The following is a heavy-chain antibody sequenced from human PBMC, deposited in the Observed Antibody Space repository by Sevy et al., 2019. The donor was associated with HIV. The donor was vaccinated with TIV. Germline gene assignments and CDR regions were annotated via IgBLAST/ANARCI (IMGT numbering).Heavy chain of an antibody. D-gene: IGHD4-17*01. V-gene: IGHV3-11*01. CDR1: GFTLSDYY. CDR2: ISSNSDTI. J-gene: IGHJ6*02. CDR3: TRDHVKDGDLGDYYYYAMDV. Sequence: GGSLRLSCVASGFTLSDYYMSWIRQAPGKGLQWISYISSNSDTIYYADSVKGRFTISRDNAKNSLYLQMSSLRAEDTAVYYCTRDHVKDGDLGDYYYYAMDVWGQGTTVTVSS.